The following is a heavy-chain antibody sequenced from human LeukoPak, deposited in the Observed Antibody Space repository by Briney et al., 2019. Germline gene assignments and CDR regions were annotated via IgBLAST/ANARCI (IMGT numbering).Heavy chain of an antibody. CDR2: IIPSFGTA. V-gene: IGHV1-69*06. Sequence: ASVKVSCKASGGTFSSYAISWVRQAPGQGLEWMGGIIPSFGTANYAQKFRGRVTINADKSTRTAYMDLNSQRSRYTAVYKFARDNDSRDPPHFDYWGQGTLVTVSS. CDR1: GGTFSSYA. CDR3: ARDNDSRDPPHFDY. D-gene: IGHD3-16*01. J-gene: IGHJ4*02.